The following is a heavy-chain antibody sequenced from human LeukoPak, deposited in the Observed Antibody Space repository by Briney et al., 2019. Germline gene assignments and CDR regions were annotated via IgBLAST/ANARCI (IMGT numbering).Heavy chain of an antibody. V-gene: IGHV4-39*01. CDR3: ARRYYYYGSGSYYKPASSFDY. CDR2: IYYSGST. J-gene: IGHJ4*02. Sequence: PSETLSLTRTVSGGSISSSSYYWGWIRQPPGKGLEWIGSIYYSGSTYYNPSLKSRVTISVDTSKNQFSLKLSSVTAADTAVYYCARRYYYYGSGSYYKPASSFDYWGQGTLVTVSS. D-gene: IGHD3-10*01. CDR1: GGSISSSSYY.